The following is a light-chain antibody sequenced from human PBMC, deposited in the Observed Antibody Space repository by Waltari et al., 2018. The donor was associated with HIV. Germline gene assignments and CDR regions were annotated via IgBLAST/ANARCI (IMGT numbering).Light chain of an antibody. V-gene: IGKV3-20*01. CDR2: SAS. Sequence: EIVLTQSPGTLSLSPGERDTLSCRASQTVSSTSFAWYQQKPGQAPRLLIYSASSRATGIPDRFSGSGSGTDFTLTISRLEPEDFAVYYCQQYGSSPQTFGQGTKVEIK. CDR3: QQYGSSPQT. CDR1: QTVSSTS. J-gene: IGKJ1*01.